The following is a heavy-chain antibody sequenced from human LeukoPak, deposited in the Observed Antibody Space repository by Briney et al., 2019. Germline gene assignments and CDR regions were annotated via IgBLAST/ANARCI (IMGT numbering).Heavy chain of an antibody. CDR2: IYHSGST. D-gene: IGHD3-10*01. J-gene: IGHJ3*02. V-gene: IGHV4-30-2*01. Sequence: SETLSLTCAVSGGSISSGGYSWSWIRQPPGKGLEWIGYIYHSGSTYYNPSLKSRVTISVDRSKNQLSLKLSSVTAADTAVYYCARDSVRDAFDIWGQGTMVTVSS. CDR3: ARDSVRDAFDI. CDR1: GGSISSGGYS.